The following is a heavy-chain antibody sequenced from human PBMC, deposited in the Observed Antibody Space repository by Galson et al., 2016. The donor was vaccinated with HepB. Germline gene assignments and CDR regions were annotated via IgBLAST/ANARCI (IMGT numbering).Heavy chain of an antibody. J-gene: IGHJ6*02. V-gene: IGHV3-66*01. CDR1: GFTVSSNY. CDR2: IYSGGST. D-gene: IGHD5-18*01. Sequence: SLRLSCAASGFTVSSNYMSWVRQAPGKGLEWVSVIYSGGSTYYADSVKGSSTISRDNSNNTLYLQMNSLRAEDTAVYYCASGGRDTAMDYYYYGMDVWGQGTTVTVSS. CDR3: ASGGRDTAMDYYYYGMDV.